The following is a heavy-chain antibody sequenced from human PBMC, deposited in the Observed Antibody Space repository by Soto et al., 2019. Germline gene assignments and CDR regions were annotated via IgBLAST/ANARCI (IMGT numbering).Heavy chain of an antibody. J-gene: IGHJ4*02. V-gene: IGHV1-18*04. D-gene: IGHD5-12*01. CDR1: GYTFTSYG. CDR3: ARGPEEMATNY. CDR2: ISAYNGNT. Sequence: ASVKVSCKASGYTFTSYGISWVRQAPGQGLEWMGWISAYNGNTNYAQKLQGRVTMTTDTSTSTAYMELRSSVTAADTAVYYCARGPEEMATNYWGQGTLVTVSS.